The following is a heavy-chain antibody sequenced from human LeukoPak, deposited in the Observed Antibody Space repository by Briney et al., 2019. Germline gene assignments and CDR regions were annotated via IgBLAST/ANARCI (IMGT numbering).Heavy chain of an antibody. CDR2: ISSSSSTI. J-gene: IGHJ4*02. Sequence: GGSLRLSCAASGFTLSSYSMNWVRQAPGKGLEWVSYISSSSSTIYYAASVKGRFTISRDNAKNSLSLQMNSLRDEDTAVYSCARDPPYCGGDCYSVGVYWGQGTLVTVSS. V-gene: IGHV3-48*02. CDR3: ARDPPYCGGDCYSVGVY. D-gene: IGHD2-21*02. CDR1: GFTLSSYS.